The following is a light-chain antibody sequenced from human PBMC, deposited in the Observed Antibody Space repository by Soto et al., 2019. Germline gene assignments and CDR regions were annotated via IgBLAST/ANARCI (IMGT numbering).Light chain of an antibody. CDR3: RQHVFSWRT. CDR1: LSVSGSQ. J-gene: IGKJ1*01. CDR2: GAS. Sequence: EIVLTQSPGTLSLSPGERATLSCRASLSVSGSQLAWYQHKPGQPPRLLIYGASSRAAGIPDRFSGSGSGTNYSLTTISRLHEEYVVYYHRQHVFSWRTFGPGTKVDNK. V-gene: IGKV3-20*01.